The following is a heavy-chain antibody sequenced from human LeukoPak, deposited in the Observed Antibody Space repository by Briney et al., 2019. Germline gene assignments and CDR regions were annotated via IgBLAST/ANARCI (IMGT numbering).Heavy chain of an antibody. D-gene: IGHD3-10*01. CDR3: ARVGPGYGSGTNPFDY. CDR2: IYYGGGT. Sequence: TSETLSLTCTVSGGSIRSYYWSWIRQPQGKGLEWIGYIYYGGGTNYNPSLNSRVTISVDTSKNQFSLELSSVAAADTAVYYCARVGPGYGSGTNPFDYWGQGTLATVSS. J-gene: IGHJ4*02. CDR1: GGSIRSYY. V-gene: IGHV4-59*01.